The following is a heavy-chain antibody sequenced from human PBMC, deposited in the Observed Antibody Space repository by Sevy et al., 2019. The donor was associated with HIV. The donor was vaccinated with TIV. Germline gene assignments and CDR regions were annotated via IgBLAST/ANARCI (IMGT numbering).Heavy chain of an antibody. CDR1: GFTFSSYA. CDR3: ASPMTTVVNRGVAFDI. Sequence: GGSLRLSCAASGFTFSSYAMNWVRQAPGKGLEWVAVISYDGSNKYYADSVKGRFTISRDNSKNTLYLQMNSLRAEDTAVYYCASPMTTVVNRGVAFDIWGQGTMVTVSS. J-gene: IGHJ3*02. D-gene: IGHD4-17*01. V-gene: IGHV3-30*04. CDR2: ISYDGSNK.